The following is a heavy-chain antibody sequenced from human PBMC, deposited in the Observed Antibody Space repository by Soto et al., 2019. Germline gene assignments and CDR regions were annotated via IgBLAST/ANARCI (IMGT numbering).Heavy chain of an antibody. Sequence: PGGSLRLSCAASGFTFSSYWMSWVRQAPGKGLEWVANIKQDGSEKYYVDSVKGRFTISRDNAKNSLYLQMNSLRAEDTAVYYCARRAAAGRRYGVDVWGQGTTVTVSS. CDR1: GFTFSSYW. CDR3: ARRAAAGRRYGVDV. J-gene: IGHJ6*02. CDR2: IKQDGSEK. V-gene: IGHV3-7*03. D-gene: IGHD6-13*01.